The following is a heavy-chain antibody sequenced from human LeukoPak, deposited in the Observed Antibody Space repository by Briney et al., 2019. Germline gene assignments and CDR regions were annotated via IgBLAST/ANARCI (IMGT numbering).Heavy chain of an antibody. J-gene: IGHJ4*02. Sequence: LRLSCAASGFTFSSYAMSWIRQPPGKGLEWIGEINHSGSTNYNPPLRSRVTISVDTSKNQFSLKLSSVTAADTAVYYCARGRNCSGGSCTIDYWGQGTLVTVSS. CDR2: INHSGST. V-gene: IGHV4-34*01. CDR1: GFTFSSYA. D-gene: IGHD2-15*01. CDR3: ARGRNCSGGSCTIDY.